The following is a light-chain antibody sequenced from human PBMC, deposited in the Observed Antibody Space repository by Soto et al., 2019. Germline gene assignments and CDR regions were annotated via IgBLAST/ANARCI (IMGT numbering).Light chain of an antibody. V-gene: IGKV3-20*01. J-gene: IGKJ2*01. Sequence: EIVLTQSPGTLSLSPGERATLSCRASQSVSSSYLAWYQQKPGQAPRLLIYGESSRATGIPDRFSGSGSGTDFTLTISRLEPDDFAVYYCQQYGSSPLYTFGQGTKLEIK. CDR1: QSVSSSY. CDR2: GES. CDR3: QQYGSSPLYT.